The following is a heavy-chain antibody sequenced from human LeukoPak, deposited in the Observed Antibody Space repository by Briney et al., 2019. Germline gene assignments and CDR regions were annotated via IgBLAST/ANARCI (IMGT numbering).Heavy chain of an antibody. Sequence: SETLSLTCTVSGGSISSYYWSWIRQPAGKGLEWIGRIYTSGGTNYNPSLKSRVTMSVDTSKNQFSLKLSSVTAADTAVYYCARDPKGTTPPYYYYGMDVWGQGTTVTVSS. J-gene: IGHJ6*02. D-gene: IGHD4-11*01. CDR2: IYTSGGT. CDR3: ARDPKGTTPPYYYYGMDV. V-gene: IGHV4-4*07. CDR1: GGSISSYY.